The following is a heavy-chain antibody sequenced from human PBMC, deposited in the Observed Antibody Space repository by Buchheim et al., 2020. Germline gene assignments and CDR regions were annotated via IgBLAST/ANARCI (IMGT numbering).Heavy chain of an antibody. CDR2: ISGSGGST. D-gene: IGHD6-13*01. Sequence: EVQLLESGGGLVQPGGSLRLSCAASGFTFSSYAMSWVRQAPGKGLEWVSAISGSGGSTYYADSVKGRFTISRDNSKNTLYLQMNSLRAEDTAVYYCASNPMYSSSWHYDYYYYYMDVWGKGTT. CDR1: GFTFSSYA. V-gene: IGHV3-23*01. J-gene: IGHJ6*03. CDR3: ASNPMYSSSWHYDYYYYYMDV.